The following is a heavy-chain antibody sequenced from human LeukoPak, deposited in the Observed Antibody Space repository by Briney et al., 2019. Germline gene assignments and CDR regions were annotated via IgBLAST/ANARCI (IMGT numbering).Heavy chain of an antibody. CDR1: GGSISSYY. J-gene: IGHJ3*02. V-gene: IGHV4-59*12. D-gene: IGHD2-2*01. CDR2: IYYSGST. Sequence: PSETQSLTCTVSGGSISSYYWSWIRQPPGKGLEWIGYIYYSGSTNYNPSLKSRVTISVDTSKNQFSLRLTSVTAADTAVYFCAGGEYQLLPYLNDAFDIWGQGTMVTVSS. CDR3: AGGEYQLLPYLNDAFDI.